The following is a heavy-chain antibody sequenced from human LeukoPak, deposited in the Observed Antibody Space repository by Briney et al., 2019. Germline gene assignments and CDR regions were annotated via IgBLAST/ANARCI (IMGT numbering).Heavy chain of an antibody. V-gene: IGHV4-34*01. CDR2: INHSGST. J-gene: IGHJ4*02. D-gene: IGHD3-10*01. CDR1: GGSFSGYY. CDR3: ARGVLWFGESIHFDY. Sequence: SETLSLTCAVYGGSFSGYYWSWIRQPPGKGLEWIGEINHSGSTNYNPSLKSRVTISVDTFKNQFSLKLSPVTAADTAVYYCARGVLWFGESIHFDYWGQGTLVTVSS.